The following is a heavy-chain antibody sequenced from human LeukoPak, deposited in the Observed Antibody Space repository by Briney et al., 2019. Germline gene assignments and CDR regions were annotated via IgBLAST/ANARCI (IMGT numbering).Heavy chain of an antibody. D-gene: IGHD6-19*01. J-gene: IGHJ3*02. Sequence: KPSETLSLTCTVSGGSISSGDYYWSWIRQPPGKGLERIGYIYYSGSTYYNPSLKSRVTISVDTSKNQFSLKLSSVTAADTAVYYCARTPSGWYAFDIWGQGTMVTVSS. CDR1: GGSISSGDYY. CDR3: ARTPSGWYAFDI. V-gene: IGHV4-30-4*01. CDR2: IYYSGST.